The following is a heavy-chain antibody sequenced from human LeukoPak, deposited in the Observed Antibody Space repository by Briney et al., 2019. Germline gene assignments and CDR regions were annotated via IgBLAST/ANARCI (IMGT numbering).Heavy chain of an antibody. V-gene: IGHV4-39*01. CDR2: IYYSGST. Sequence: SETLSLTYTVPGGSISSSSYYWGWIRQPPGKGLEWIGSIYYSGSTYYNPSLKSRVTISVETSKNQFSLKLSSVTAADTAVYYCARRRIAAAGTYYYYYYYMDVWGKGTTVTVSS. CDR1: GGSISSSSYY. CDR3: ARRRIAAAGTYYYYYYYMDV. J-gene: IGHJ6*03. D-gene: IGHD6-13*01.